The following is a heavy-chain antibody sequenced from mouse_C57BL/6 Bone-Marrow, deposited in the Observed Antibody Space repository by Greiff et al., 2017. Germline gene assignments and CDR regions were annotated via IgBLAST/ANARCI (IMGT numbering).Heavy chain of an antibody. Sequence: EVKLQESGAELVRPGASVKLSCTASGFNIKDDYMHWVKKRPEQGLEWIGWIDPENGDTEYASKFQGKATITADTSSNTAYLQLSSLTSEDTAVYYCTTHYGSGDYWGQGTSVTVSS. V-gene: IGHV14-4*01. CDR3: TTHYGSGDY. J-gene: IGHJ4*01. CDR2: IDPENGDT. D-gene: IGHD1-1*01. CDR1: GFNIKDDY.